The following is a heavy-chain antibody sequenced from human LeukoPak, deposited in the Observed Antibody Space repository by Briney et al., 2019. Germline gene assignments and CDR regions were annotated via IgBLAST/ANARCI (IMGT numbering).Heavy chain of an antibody. J-gene: IGHJ6*02. D-gene: IGHD2-21*02. CDR3: ARTDSGDWPYYYYYGMDV. CDR2: IYYSGST. Sequence: SETLSLTCTVSGGSISSYYWSWIRQPQGKGMEWIGYIYYSGSTNYNPSLKSRVTISVDTSKNQFSLKLSSVTAADTAVYYCARTDSGDWPYYYYYGMDVWGQGTTVTVSS. CDR1: GGSISSYY. V-gene: IGHV4-59*08.